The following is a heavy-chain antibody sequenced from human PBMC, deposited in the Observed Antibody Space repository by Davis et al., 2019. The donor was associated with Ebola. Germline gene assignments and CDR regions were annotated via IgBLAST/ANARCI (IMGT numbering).Heavy chain of an antibody. CDR1: GDSISSSNW. CDR2: ISQSGST. J-gene: IGHJ3*02. D-gene: IGHD5-18*01. CDR3: ARRDTPMARQNVFDI. Sequence: MPGGSLRLSCAVSGDSISSSNWWRWVRQPPGKGLEWIGEISQSGSTNYNPSLKSRATISVDTSMNHFSLKLTSVTAADTAVYYCARRDTPMARQNVFDIWGQGAMVTVSS. V-gene: IGHV4-4*02.